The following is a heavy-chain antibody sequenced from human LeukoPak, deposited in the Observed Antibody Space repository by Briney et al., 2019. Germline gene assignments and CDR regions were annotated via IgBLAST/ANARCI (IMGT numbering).Heavy chain of an antibody. V-gene: IGHV1-2*02. CDR3: ARWADVQELLWFGEVTYYFDY. J-gene: IGHJ4*02. CDR2: INPNSGGT. CDR1: GYTFTGYY. Sequence: ASVKVSCKASGYTFTGYYMHWVRQAPGQGLEWMGWINPNSGGTNYAQKFQGRVTMTRDTSISTAYMELSRLRSDDTAVYYCARWADVQELLWFGEVTYYFDYWGQGTLVTVSS. D-gene: IGHD3-10*01.